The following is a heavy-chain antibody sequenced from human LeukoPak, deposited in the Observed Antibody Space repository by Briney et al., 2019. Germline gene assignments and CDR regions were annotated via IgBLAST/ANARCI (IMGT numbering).Heavy chain of an antibody. CDR3: ARAYFDWSTRYYFDY. Sequence: PSETLSLTCTVSGGSISSYYWSWIRQPAGKGLEWIGRIYTSGSTNYNPSLKSRVTMSVDTSKNQFSLKLSSVTAADTAVYYCARAYFDWSTRYYFDYWGQGTLVTVSS. V-gene: IGHV4-4*07. CDR1: GGSISSYY. CDR2: IYTSGST. J-gene: IGHJ4*02. D-gene: IGHD3-9*01.